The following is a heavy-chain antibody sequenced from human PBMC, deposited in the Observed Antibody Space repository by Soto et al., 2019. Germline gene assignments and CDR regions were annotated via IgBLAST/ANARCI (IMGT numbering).Heavy chain of an antibody. Sequence: GLEWMGRINPNSGSTNYAQKFQGRVTMTRDTSTSTVYMELSSLRSEDTAVYFCSKELDTVIRRRYVFDFWLQGTTVIV. CDR3: SKELDTVIRRRYVFDF. CDR2: INPNSGST. J-gene: IGHJ3*01. D-gene: IGHD4-17*01. V-gene: IGHV1-46*03.